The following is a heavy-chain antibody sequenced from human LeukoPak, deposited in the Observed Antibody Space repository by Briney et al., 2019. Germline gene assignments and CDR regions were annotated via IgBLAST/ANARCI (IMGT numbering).Heavy chain of an antibody. D-gene: IGHD6-13*01. CDR2: IYYHGST. J-gene: IGHJ4*02. CDR1: GDPISSYSNY. Sequence: SETLSLTCTVSGDPISSYSNYRWSWIRQPPGKGLEWIGYIYYHGSTNYNPSLKSRVTFSVDTSKSQFSLKLSSVTAADTAVYYCAREYSAFDYWGQGTLVTVSS. CDR3: AREYSAFDY. V-gene: IGHV4-61*01.